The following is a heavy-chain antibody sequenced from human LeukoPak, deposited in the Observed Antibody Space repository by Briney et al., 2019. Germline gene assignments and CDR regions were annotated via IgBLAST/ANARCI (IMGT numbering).Heavy chain of an antibody. Sequence: SETLSLTCTVSGGSISSYYWSWIRQPPGKGLEWIGYIYYSGSTNYNPSLKSRVTISVDTSKNQFSLKLSSVTAADTAVYYCARVAAAGSTSFDYWGQGTLVTVSS. CDR1: GGSISSYY. CDR3: ARVAAAGSTSFDY. D-gene: IGHD6-13*01. CDR2: IYYSGST. V-gene: IGHV4-59*01. J-gene: IGHJ4*02.